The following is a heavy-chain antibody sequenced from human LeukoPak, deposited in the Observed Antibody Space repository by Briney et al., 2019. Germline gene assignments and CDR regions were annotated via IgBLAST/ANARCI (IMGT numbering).Heavy chain of an antibody. V-gene: IGHV1-18*01. D-gene: IGHD6-19*01. CDR1: GYTFTSYG. Sequence: EASVKVSCKASGYTFTSYGISWVRQAPGQGLEWMGWISAYNGNTNYAQKLQGRVTMTTDTSTSTAYMELRSLRSDDTAVYYCARDRRSSGWYTGLDYWGQGTLVTVSS. CDR3: ARDRRSSGWYTGLDY. J-gene: IGHJ4*02. CDR2: ISAYNGNT.